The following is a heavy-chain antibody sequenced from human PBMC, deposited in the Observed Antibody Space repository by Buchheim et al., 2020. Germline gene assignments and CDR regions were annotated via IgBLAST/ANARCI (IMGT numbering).Heavy chain of an antibody. CDR1: GFTFSSYA. CDR3: ARDQVEPRYGDYQFDY. J-gene: IGHJ4*02. V-gene: IGHV3-23*01. Sequence: EVQLLESGGGLVQPGGSLRLSCAASGFTFSSYAMSWVRQAPGKGLEWVSAISGSGGSTYYADSVKGRLTISRDNSKNTLYLQMNSLRAEDTAVYYCARDQVEPRYGDYQFDYWGQGTL. CDR2: ISGSGGST. D-gene: IGHD4-17*01.